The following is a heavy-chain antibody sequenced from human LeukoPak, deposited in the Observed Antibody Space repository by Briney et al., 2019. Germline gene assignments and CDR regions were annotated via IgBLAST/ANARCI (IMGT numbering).Heavy chain of an antibody. CDR2: ISYDGSSK. CDR3: ARDLSQLVPYYFDY. J-gene: IGHJ4*02. V-gene: IGHV3-30-3*01. CDR1: GFTFSSFS. D-gene: IGHD6-6*01. Sequence: GSLRLSRATSGFTFSSFSMHWVRPASGQGLGWVAVISYDGSSKYYADSVKGRFTISRDNSKNTLYLQMNSLRAEDTAVYYCARDLSQLVPYYFDYWGQGTLVTVSS.